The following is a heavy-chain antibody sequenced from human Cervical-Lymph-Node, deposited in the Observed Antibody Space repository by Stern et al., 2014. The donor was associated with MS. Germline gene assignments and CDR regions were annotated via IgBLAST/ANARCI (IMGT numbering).Heavy chain of an antibody. CDR2: ISGYKGDT. Sequence: QVQLVQSGAEVRKPGASVKVSCRASGYTFSSFGISWVRRAPGQGLEWMGWISGYKGDTTDPQKFQGRVILTTDTSTSTAYMDLTSLRSDDTAMYYCARGPYCSSTSCYSNGYYFYGLDVWGQGTTVTVSS. CDR1: GYTFSSFG. J-gene: IGHJ6*02. D-gene: IGHD2-2*02. CDR3: ARGPYCSSTSCYSNGYYFYGLDV. V-gene: IGHV1-18*01.